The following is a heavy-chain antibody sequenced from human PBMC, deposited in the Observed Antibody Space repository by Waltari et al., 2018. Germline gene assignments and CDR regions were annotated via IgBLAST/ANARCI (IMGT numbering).Heavy chain of an antibody. J-gene: IGHJ3*02. CDR1: GGSISSGGYS. V-gene: IGHV4-30-2*01. CDR2: IYHSGST. CDR3: ARGEGSSSWSDAFDI. D-gene: IGHD6-13*01. Sequence: QVQLQESGPGLVKPSQTLSLTCTVSGGSISSGGYSWSWIRQPPGKGLEWIGYIYHSGSTYYNPSLKSRVTISVDRSKNQFSLKLSSVTAADTAVYYCARGEGSSSWSDAFDIWGQGTMVTVSS.